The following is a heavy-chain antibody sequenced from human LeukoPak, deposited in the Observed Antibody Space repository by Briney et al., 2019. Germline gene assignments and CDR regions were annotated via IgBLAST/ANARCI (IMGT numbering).Heavy chain of an antibody. CDR1: GGSISSYY. CDR3: ARTIAVAGLSDYFDY. J-gene: IGHJ4*02. D-gene: IGHD6-19*01. CDR2: IYYSRST. V-gene: IGHV4-59*01. Sequence: PSETLSLTCTVSGGSISSYYWSWIRQPPGKGLEWIGYIYYSRSTNYAPSLKSRVTISVDTSKNQFSLNLYSVTAADTAVYYCARTIAVAGLSDYFDYWGQGTLVTVSS.